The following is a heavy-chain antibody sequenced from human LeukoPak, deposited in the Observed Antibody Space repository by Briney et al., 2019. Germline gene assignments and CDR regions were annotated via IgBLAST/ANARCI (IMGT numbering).Heavy chain of an antibody. V-gene: IGHV1-69*04. Sequence: SVKVSCKTSADSFNSYCINWVRQAPGQGLEWMGRIIPILGVPEYAEKFQGRVTITADKSARTAYMELSSLRYEDTAVFYCARGWSNWLIWGQGTLVTVSS. CDR2: IIPILGVP. CDR1: ADSFNSYC. D-gene: IGHD1-1*01. J-gene: IGHJ4*02. CDR3: ARGWSNWLI.